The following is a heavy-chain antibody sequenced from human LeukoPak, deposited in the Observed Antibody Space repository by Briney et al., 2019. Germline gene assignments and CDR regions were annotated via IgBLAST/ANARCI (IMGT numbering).Heavy chain of an antibody. CDR2: IYNSGST. D-gene: IGHD2-2*01. CDR1: GASISSGDYY. V-gene: IGHV4-30-4*01. CDR3: ARAKGPGAHYNWFDP. J-gene: IGHJ5*02. Sequence: ASETLSLTCTVSGASISSGDYYWSWLRQPPGKGLEWIGYIYNSGSTFYNPSIKSRLTISVDTSKKQYSLKLSSVAAADTAVYYCARAKGPGAHYNWFDPWGQGTLVTVSS.